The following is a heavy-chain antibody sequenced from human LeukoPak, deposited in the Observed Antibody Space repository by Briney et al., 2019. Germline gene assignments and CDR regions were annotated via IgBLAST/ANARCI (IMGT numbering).Heavy chain of an antibody. CDR1: GGSISSGGYY. CDR2: IYYSGST. CDR3: ARAVSGSYQSDY. Sequence: PSETLSLTCTVSGGSISSGGYYWSWIRQHPGMGLEWIGYIYYSGSTYYNPSLKSRVTISVDTSKNQFSLKLSSVTAADTAVYYCARAVSGSYQSDYWGQGTLVTVSS. V-gene: IGHV4-31*03. J-gene: IGHJ4*02. D-gene: IGHD1-26*01.